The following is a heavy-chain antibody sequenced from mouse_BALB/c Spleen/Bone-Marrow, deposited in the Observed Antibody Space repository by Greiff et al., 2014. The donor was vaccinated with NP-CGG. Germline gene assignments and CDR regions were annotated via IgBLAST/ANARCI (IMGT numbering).Heavy chain of an antibody. D-gene: IGHD2-2*01. CDR3: TRPYVYSYAMDY. CDR2: INSDSRTI. J-gene: IGHJ4*01. CDR1: GLTFSSFG. V-gene: IGHV5-17*02. Sequence: EVQLVESGGGLVQPGGSRKLSCVVSGLTFSSFGMHWVRQVPEKGLEWVAYINSDSRTIYYADTVKGRFTISRDNPKNTLFLQMTSLRSEDTAIYYCTRPYVYSYAMDYWGQGTSVTVSS.